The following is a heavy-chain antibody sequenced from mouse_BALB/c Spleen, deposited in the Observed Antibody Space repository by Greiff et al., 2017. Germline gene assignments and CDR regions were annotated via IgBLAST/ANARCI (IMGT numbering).Heavy chain of an antibody. CDR2: ISYSGST. V-gene: IGHV3-2*02. D-gene: IGHD1-2*01. CDR3: ARVGNSLRFYYAMDY. J-gene: IGHJ4*01. Sequence: DVKLVESGPGLVKPSQSLSLTCTVTGYSITSDYAWNWIRQFPGNKLEWMGYISYSGSTSYNPSLKSRISITRDTSKNQFFLQLNSVTTEDTATYDCARVGNSLRFYYAMDYWGQGTSVTVSS. CDR1: GYSITSDYA.